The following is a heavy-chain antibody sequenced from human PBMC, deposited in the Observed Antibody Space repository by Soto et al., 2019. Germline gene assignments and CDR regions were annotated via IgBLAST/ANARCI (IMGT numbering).Heavy chain of an antibody. Sequence: GGSLRLSCAASGFTFSSYAKHWVRQAPGKGLEWVAVISYDGSNKYYADSVKGRFTISRDNSKNTLYLQMNSLRAEDTAVYYCARVRYYDILTGYYNAFDIWGQGTMVTVSS. CDR2: ISYDGSNK. V-gene: IGHV3-30-3*01. J-gene: IGHJ3*02. D-gene: IGHD3-9*01. CDR3: ARVRYYDILTGYYNAFDI. CDR1: GFTFSSYA.